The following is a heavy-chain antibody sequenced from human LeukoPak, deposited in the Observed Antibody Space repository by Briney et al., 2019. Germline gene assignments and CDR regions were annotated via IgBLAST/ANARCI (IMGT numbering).Heavy chain of an antibody. CDR3: ARGMRGFDY. CDR1: GGSVSNHF. CDR2: IHYSGSS. Sequence: SETLSLTCTVSGGSVSNHFWSRIRQPPGKGLEWIGDIHYSGSSNYNPSLKSRVTISVDASKNQVSLKLSSVTAADTAVYYCARGMRGFDYWGQGTLVTVSS. J-gene: IGHJ4*02. V-gene: IGHV4-59*02. D-gene: IGHD2-8*01.